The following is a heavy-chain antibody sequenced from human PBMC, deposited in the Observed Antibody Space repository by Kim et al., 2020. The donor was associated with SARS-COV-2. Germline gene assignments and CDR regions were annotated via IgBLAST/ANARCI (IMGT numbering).Heavy chain of an antibody. D-gene: IGHD4-17*01. CDR1: GFTFGDYA. CDR3: TRDYGDYDF. J-gene: IGHJ3*01. CDR2: IRSKAYGETT. Sequence: GGSLRLSCTPSGFTFGDYAMNWFRQAPGKGLEWVGFIRSKAYGETTEYAASVEGRFTISRDDSKTIAYLQMNSLKTEDTAVYYCTRDYGDYDFWGQGTMVTVSS. V-gene: IGHV3-49*03.